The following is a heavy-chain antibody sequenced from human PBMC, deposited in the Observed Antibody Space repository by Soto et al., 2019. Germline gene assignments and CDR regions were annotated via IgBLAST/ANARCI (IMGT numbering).Heavy chain of an antibody. CDR3: ARDGGDSTGWFDP. CDR1: GFTFSSYG. J-gene: IGHJ5*02. D-gene: IGHD6-19*01. V-gene: IGHV3-33*01. Sequence: QVQLVESGGGVVQPGRSLRLSCAASGFTFSSYGMHWVRQAPGKGLEWVAVIWYDGSNKHYADSVKGRFTISRDNXKNPLYLQMHSLRAEGTAVYYCARDGGDSTGWFDPWGPGALVTVSS. CDR2: IWYDGSNK.